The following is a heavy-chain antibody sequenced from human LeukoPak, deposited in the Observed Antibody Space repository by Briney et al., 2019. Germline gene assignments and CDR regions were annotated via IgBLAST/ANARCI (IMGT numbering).Heavy chain of an antibody. J-gene: IGHJ4*02. D-gene: IGHD2-15*01. CDR2: ISAYNGNT. CDR3: ARASLDLSGASCYQDY. V-gene: IGHV1-18*01. CDR1: GYTFTSYG. Sequence: ASVKVSCKASGYTFTSYGISWVRQAPGQGLEWMGWISAYNGNTNYAQKLQGRVTMTTDTSTSTAYMELRSLRSDDTAVYYCARASLDLSGASCYQDYWGQGTLVTVSS.